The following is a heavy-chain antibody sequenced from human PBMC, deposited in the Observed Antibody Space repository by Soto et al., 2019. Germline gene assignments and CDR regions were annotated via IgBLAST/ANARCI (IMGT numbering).Heavy chain of an antibody. Sequence: QVQLVQSGAEVKKPGASVKVSCRASGYTFTSYDINWVRQATGQGLEWMGWMNPNSGNTGHAQKFQGRVTMTRDTSRSTVYMELSNVRSEDTAVYYCARAWYYDILTGYRPAFEIWGQGTMVTVSS. V-gene: IGHV1-8*01. D-gene: IGHD3-9*01. J-gene: IGHJ3*02. CDR3: ARAWYYDILTGYRPAFEI. CDR2: MNPNSGNT. CDR1: GYTFTSYD.